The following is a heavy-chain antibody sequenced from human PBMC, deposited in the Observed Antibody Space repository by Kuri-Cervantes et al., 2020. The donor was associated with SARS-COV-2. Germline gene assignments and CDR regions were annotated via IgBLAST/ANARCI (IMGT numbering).Heavy chain of an antibody. CDR1: GGSFSGYY. CDR3: ARGLRGVVPAAITVDY. CDR2: INHSGST. Sequence: SETLSLTCAVYGGSFSGYYWSWIRQPPGKGLEWIGEINHSGSTNYNPSLKSRVTISVDTSKNQFSLKLSSVTAADTAVYYCARGLRGVVPAAITVDYWGQGTRVTVSS. D-gene: IGHD2-2*01. V-gene: IGHV4-34*01. J-gene: IGHJ4*02.